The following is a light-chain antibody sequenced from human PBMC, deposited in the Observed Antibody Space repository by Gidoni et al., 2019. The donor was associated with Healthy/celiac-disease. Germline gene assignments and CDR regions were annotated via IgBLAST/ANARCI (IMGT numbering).Light chain of an antibody. CDR2: WAS. CDR1: QSVLYSSNNKNY. Sequence: DILMTQSPDSLAWSLGERATTNCKSSQSVLYSSNNKNYLAWYQQKPGQTPKLLISWASTRESGVPDRFSGSGSGTDFTLTISSLQAEDVAVCYCQQYYSTPYTFGQGTKLEIK. CDR3: QQYYSTPYT. V-gene: IGKV4-1*01. J-gene: IGKJ2*01.